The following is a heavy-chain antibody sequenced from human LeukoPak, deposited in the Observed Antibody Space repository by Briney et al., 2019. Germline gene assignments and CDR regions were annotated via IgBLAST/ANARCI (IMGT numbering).Heavy chain of an antibody. D-gene: IGHD2-21*02. CDR2: ISGSGDIT. Sequence: GGSLRLSCAASGFNFANHAMSWVRQTPGKGLEWVSAISGSGDITYYADSVTGRFTISRDNSKDTLFLQMHSLRPGDTAVYYCVREDTPATANYWGQGTLVTISS. CDR3: VREDTPATANY. CDR1: GFNFANHA. J-gene: IGHJ4*02. V-gene: IGHV3-23*01.